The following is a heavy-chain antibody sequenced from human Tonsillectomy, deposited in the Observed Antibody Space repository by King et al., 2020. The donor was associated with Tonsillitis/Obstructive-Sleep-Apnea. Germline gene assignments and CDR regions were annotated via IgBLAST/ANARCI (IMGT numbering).Heavy chain of an antibody. D-gene: IGHD3-3*01. Sequence: QLQESGPGLVKPSETLSLNCSVSGGSMTSSSHYWGWIRQSPGKGLEWIGSIHYSGSTYYNPFLKTRVTISVHTSKNQFSLKLSSVTAADTAVYYCARPPYYEFWSVQTRDEYYYYHMDVWGKGTTVTVAS. J-gene: IGHJ6*03. CDR1: GGSMTSSSHY. V-gene: IGHV4-39*01. CDR2: IHYSGST. CDR3: ARPPYYEFWSVQTRDEYYYYHMDV.